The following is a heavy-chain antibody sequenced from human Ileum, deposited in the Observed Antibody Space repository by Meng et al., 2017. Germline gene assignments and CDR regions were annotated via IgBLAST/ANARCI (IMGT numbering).Heavy chain of an antibody. D-gene: IGHD4-17*01. Sequence: QVQPVQAGAEVKKTGASVKVACKASGYTFTSTNYGISWMRQAPGQGLEWMGWVSTYNDDTNHVQKFQDRVTMTTDTSTSTVYMELRSLRSDDTAVYYCARDQIGDYVWDYWGQGTLVTVSS. J-gene: IGHJ4*02. CDR3: ARDQIGDYVWDY. CDR1: GYTFTSTNYG. V-gene: IGHV1-18*01. CDR2: VSTYNDDT.